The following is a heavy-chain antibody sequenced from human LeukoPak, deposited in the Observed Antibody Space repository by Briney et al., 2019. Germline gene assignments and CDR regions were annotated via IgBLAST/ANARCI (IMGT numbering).Heavy chain of an antibody. Sequence: SETLSLTCTVSGGSISSHYWSWIRQPPGKGLEWIGYIYYSGSTNYNPSLKSRVTISVDTSKNQFSLKLSSVTAADTAVYYCARECEGWFDPWGQGTLVTVPS. V-gene: IGHV4-59*11. CDR3: ARECEGWFDP. J-gene: IGHJ5*02. CDR1: GGSISSHY. CDR2: IYYSGST.